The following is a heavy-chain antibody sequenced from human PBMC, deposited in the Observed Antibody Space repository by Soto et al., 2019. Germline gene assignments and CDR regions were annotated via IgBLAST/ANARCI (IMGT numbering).Heavy chain of an antibody. D-gene: IGHD2-15*01. CDR2: VYHNGTS. CDR3: ARDLDRYCSVTSCHAMDV. Sequence: SETLSLTCVVSGGSIRSTNWWAWVRQTPGKGLEWIGEVYHNGTSNYNPSLKGRATISVDRSKDQVSLRLNSVIDADTAVYYCARDLDRYCSVTSCHAMDVWGQRTPVTVSS. J-gene: IGHJ6*02. CDR1: GGSIRSTNW. V-gene: IGHV4-4*02.